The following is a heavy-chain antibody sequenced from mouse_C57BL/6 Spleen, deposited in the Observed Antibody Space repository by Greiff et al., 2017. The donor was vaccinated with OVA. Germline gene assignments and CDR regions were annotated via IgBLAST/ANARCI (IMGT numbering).Heavy chain of an antibody. CDR2: IYWDDDK. V-gene: IGHV8-12*01. D-gene: IGHD1-1*01. Sequence: QVTLKESGPGLLQSSQTLSLTCSFSGFSLSTSGMGVSWIRQPSGKGLEWLAHIYWDDDKRYNPSMKSRPTISNDTSRNQVFLKFTSVYTAETATDYCARSGSNYVDFDYWGQGTTLTVSS. CDR3: ARSGSNYVDFDY. CDR1: GFSLSTSGMG. J-gene: IGHJ2*01.